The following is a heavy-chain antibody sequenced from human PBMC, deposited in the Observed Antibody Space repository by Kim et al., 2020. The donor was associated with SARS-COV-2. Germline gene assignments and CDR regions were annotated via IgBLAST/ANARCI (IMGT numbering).Heavy chain of an antibody. V-gene: IGHV3-48*04. J-gene: IGHJ3*02. Sequence: GGSLRLSCATSGFTLSLYSMNWVRQSPGKGLEWVSHISGTGTITKHADSVRGRFINSRDNAKNSLFLQMHGLRAEATAVYYCGRENYWAFDIWGQGTMVT. CDR3: GRENYWAFDI. CDR2: ISGTGTIT. D-gene: IGHD2-15*01. CDR1: GFTLSLYS.